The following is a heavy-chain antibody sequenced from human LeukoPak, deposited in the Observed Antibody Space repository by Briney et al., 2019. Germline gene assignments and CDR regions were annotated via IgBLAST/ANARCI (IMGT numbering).Heavy chain of an antibody. Sequence: GGSLRLSCAASGFTFSSYEMNWVRQAPGKGLEWVSYISSSGSTIYYADSVKGRFTISRDNAKNSLYLQMNSLRAEGTAVYYCARDSRSDYGDYGGDYWGQGTLVTVSS. CDR3: ARDSRSDYGDYGGDY. J-gene: IGHJ4*02. CDR2: ISSSGSTI. CDR1: GFTFSSYE. V-gene: IGHV3-48*03. D-gene: IGHD4-17*01.